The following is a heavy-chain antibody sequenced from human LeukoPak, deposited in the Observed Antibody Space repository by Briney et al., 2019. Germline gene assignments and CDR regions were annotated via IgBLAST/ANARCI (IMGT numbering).Heavy chain of an antibody. Sequence: GGSLRLSCAASGFTFSSYAMSWVRQAPGKGLEWVSLISGSGGSTYYADSVKGRFTVSRDNSQSLLSLQMDSLGAEDTAIYYCVKHARVGTSTAFEVWGQGTLVTVSS. CDR3: VKHARVGTSTAFEV. CDR1: GFTFSSYA. CDR2: ISGSGGST. J-gene: IGHJ3*01. D-gene: IGHD1-26*01. V-gene: IGHV3-23*01.